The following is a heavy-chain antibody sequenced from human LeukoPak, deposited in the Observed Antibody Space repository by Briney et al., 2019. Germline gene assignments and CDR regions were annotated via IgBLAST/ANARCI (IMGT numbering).Heavy chain of an antibody. D-gene: IGHD2-15*01. CDR3: ARAIEHGWSFDY. Sequence: GGSLRLSCAASGFTFSSYWMHWVRHAPGKGLVWVSRINSDGSSTSYADSVKGRFTISRDNAKNTLYLQMNSLRAEDTAVYYCARAIEHGWSFDYWGQGTLVTVSS. CDR1: GFTFSSYW. J-gene: IGHJ4*02. CDR2: INSDGSST. V-gene: IGHV3-74*01.